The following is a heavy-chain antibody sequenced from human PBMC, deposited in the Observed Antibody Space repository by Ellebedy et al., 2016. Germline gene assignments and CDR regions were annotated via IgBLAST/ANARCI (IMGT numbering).Heavy chain of an antibody. J-gene: IGHJ4*02. D-gene: IGHD3-10*01. CDR1: GYTFTSYG. Sequence: ASVKVSCKPSGYTFTSYGISWVRQAPGQGLEWMGWISAYNGDTKYAQKVRDRVTMTTDTSTSTAYMELRSLRSDDTAVYYCARLKGNSYGSGSYYPIDYWGQGTLVTVSS. CDR3: ARLKGNSYGSGSYYPIDY. V-gene: IGHV1-18*01. CDR2: ISAYNGDT.